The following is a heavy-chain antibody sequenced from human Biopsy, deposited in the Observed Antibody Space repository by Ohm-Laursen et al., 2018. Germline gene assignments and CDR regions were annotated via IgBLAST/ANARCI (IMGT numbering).Heavy chain of an antibody. CDR2: INHSGRT. Sequence: SDTLSLTCAVYGESFNGYYWSWIRQTPGKGLEWIGEINHSGRTNYNPSLKSRVTISVDTSKNQFSLKVRSVIAADTAVYYCARGVDYYDPYHYYALDVWGQGTTVTVSS. V-gene: IGHV4-34*01. J-gene: IGHJ6*02. CDR1: GESFNGYY. CDR3: ARGVDYYDPYHYYALDV. D-gene: IGHD3-22*01.